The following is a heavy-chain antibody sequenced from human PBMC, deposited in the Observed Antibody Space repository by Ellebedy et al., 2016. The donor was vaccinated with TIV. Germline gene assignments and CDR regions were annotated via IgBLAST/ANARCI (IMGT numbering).Heavy chain of an antibody. CDR2: INLGIGDT. V-gene: IGHV1-3*01. Sequence: AASVKVSCKVSGNTLTELSIHWVRQAPGQSLEWMGWINLGIGDTKYSQNFQGRLTITSDASASTVYMELSSLRSGDTAVYFCARGYSYEFDYWGQGTLVTVSS. CDR1: GNTLTELS. CDR3: ARGYSYEFDY. D-gene: IGHD5-18*01. J-gene: IGHJ4*02.